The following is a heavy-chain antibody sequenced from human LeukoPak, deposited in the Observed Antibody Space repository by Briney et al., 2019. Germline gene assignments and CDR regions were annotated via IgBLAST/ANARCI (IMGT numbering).Heavy chain of an antibody. J-gene: IGHJ4*02. CDR2: IYYSGST. CDR3: ARLEAY. CDR1: SGSLSSSSYY. V-gene: IGHV4-39*01. D-gene: IGHD3-3*01. Sequence: SETLSLTCPVSSGSLSSSSYYWGWIRQPPGKGLEWIGSIYYSGSTYYNPSLKSRATISVDTSKNQFSLKLSSVTAADTAVYYCARLEAYWGQGTLVTVSS.